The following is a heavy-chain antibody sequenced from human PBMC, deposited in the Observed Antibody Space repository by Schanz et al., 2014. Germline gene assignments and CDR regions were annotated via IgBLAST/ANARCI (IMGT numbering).Heavy chain of an antibody. CDR3: TKDKSQIAVAGHFDP. J-gene: IGHJ5*02. CDR1: GFTFDKYA. Sequence: EVQLVESGGGLVQPGKSLRLSCAASGFTFDKYAMHWVRQAPGKGLEWVSVISWNSGTIGYADSVKGRFTISRDNAKNSLYLQMNSLRAEDTALYYCTKDKSQIAVAGHFDPWGQGTLVTVSP. CDR2: ISWNSGTI. D-gene: IGHD6-19*01. V-gene: IGHV3-9*01.